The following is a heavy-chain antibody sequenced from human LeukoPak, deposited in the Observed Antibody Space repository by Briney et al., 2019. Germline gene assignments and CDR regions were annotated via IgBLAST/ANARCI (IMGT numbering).Heavy chain of an antibody. D-gene: IGHD6-19*01. CDR3: ARAVSGRFDY. CDR2: IYYSGST. J-gene: IGHJ4*02. V-gene: IGHV4-31*03. Sequence: SETLSLTCTVSGGSISSGGYYWSWIRQHPGKGLEWIGYIYYSGSTYYNPSLKSRVTISVDTSKNQFSLRLSSVTAADTAIYYCARAVSGRFDYWSQGTLVTVSS. CDR1: GGSISSGGYY.